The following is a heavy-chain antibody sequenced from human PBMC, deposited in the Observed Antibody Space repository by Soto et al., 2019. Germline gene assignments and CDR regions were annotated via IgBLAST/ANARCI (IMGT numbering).Heavy chain of an antibody. CDR3: ARDGDPGYTFWSGPLGGGRFDP. Sequence: QVQLVQSGAEVKKPGSSVNVSCKTSGGTFGNTAVTWVRQAPGQGLEWMGGIVPMFGTANYEQKCQGRVTITEDESTNTAYMELRSLRSDDTAVYYCARDGDPGYTFWSGPLGGGRFDPWGQGTLVTVSS. CDR1: GGTFGNTA. D-gene: IGHD3-3*01. J-gene: IGHJ5*02. CDR2: IVPMFGTA. V-gene: IGHV1-69*12.